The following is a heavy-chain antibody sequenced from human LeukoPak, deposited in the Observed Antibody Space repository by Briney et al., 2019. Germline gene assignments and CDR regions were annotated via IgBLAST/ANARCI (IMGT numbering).Heavy chain of an antibody. D-gene: IGHD3-10*01. J-gene: IGHJ4*02. CDR3: ARVSLVRGLFIFDY. CDR2: IYYSGST. CDR1: GGSISSGGYY. V-gene: IGHV4-31*03. Sequence: SETLSLTCTVFGGSISSGGYYWSWIRQHPGKGLEWIGYIYYSGSTYYNPSLKSRVTISVDTSKNQFSLKLSSVTAADTAVYYCARVSLVRGLFIFDYWGQGTLVTVSS.